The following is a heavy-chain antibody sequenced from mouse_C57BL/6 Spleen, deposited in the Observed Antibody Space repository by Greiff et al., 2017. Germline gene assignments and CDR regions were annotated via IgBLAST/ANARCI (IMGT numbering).Heavy chain of an antibody. D-gene: IGHD2-4*01. CDR1: GYTFTSYW. CDR2: IYPGSGST. V-gene: IGHV1-55*01. J-gene: IGHJ2*01. CDR3: LYYDYDGNYFDY. Sequence: VQLQQPGAELVKPGASVKMSCKASGYTFTSYWITWVKQRPGQGLEWIGDIYPGSGSTNYNEKFKSKATLTVDTSSSTAYMQLSSLTSEDSAVYYCLYYDYDGNYFDYWGQGTTLTVSS.